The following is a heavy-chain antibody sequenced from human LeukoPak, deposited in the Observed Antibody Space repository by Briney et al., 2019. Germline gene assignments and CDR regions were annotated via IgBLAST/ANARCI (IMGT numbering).Heavy chain of an antibody. D-gene: IGHD3-22*01. V-gene: IGHV4-61*01. CDR3: ARDPSGYFNY. CDR1: GGSVSSGNYY. Sequence: IPSETLSLTCTVSGGSVSSGNYYWSWIRQPPGKGLDWIGYIYYSGSTNYNPSLKSRVTISVDTSKNQFSLRLSSVTAADTAVYYCARDPSGYFNYWGQGTLATVSS. J-gene: IGHJ4*02. CDR2: IYYSGST.